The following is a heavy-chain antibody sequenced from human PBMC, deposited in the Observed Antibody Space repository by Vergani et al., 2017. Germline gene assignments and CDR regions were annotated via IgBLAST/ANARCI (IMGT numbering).Heavy chain of an antibody. CDR3: AREQWLPIDYFDY. CDR1: GYTFTNYP. V-gene: IGHV1-18*01. J-gene: IGHJ4*02. CDR2: ISAYNGNT. D-gene: IGHD6-19*01. Sequence: QVQLLQSGSELKKPGASVRISCEASGYTFTNYPLIWVRQAPGQGLEWMGWISAYNGNTNYAQKLQGRVTMTTDTSTSTAYMELRSLRSDDTAVYYCAREQWLPIDYFDYWGQGTLVTVSS.